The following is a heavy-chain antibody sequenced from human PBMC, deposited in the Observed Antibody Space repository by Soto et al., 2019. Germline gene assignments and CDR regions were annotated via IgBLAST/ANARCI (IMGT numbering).Heavy chain of an antibody. CDR3: VMGYYFDY. CDR2: ISTSSTTI. V-gene: IGHV3-48*01. Sequence: EVQLVESGGGLVQPGGSLRLSCAASGLTFSSYSMNWVRQAPGKGLEWVSDISTSSTTIHYADSVKGRFTISRDNAKNSLYLQMNSLRAEDTAVYYCVMGYYFDYWGQGTRVTVSS. D-gene: IGHD2-8*01. J-gene: IGHJ4*02. CDR1: GLTFSSYS.